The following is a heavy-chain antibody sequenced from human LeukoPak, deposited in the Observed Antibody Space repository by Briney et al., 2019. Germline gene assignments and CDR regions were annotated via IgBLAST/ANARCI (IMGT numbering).Heavy chain of an antibody. CDR2: AYFRSQWYN. D-gene: IGHD6-19*01. CDR1: GDSVSSDRVD. Sequence: TSQTLSLTCAISGDSVSSDRVDWNWIRQSPSRGLEWLGRAYFRSQWYNDYAVSVQSRISNNPATSKNQFSLQLSSVTAEDTAVYYCARSQTTVAFDYWGQGSLVTVSS. V-gene: IGHV6-1*01. CDR3: ARSQTTVAFDY. J-gene: IGHJ4*02.